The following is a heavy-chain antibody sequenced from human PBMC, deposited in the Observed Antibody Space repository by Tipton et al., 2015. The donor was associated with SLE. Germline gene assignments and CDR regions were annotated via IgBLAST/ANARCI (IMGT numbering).Heavy chain of an antibody. CDR1: GFTFSNYA. CDR2: ISGSGGST. D-gene: IGHD3/OR15-3a*01. V-gene: IGHV3-23*01. Sequence: SLRLSCAASGFTFSNYAMTWVRQAPGKGLEWVSAISGSGGSTYYADSVKGRFTISRDNSKNTLYLQMNSLRAEDTAVYYRAKRPPGPSGLFDYWGQGTLVTVSS. CDR3: AKRPPGPSGLFDY. J-gene: IGHJ4*02.